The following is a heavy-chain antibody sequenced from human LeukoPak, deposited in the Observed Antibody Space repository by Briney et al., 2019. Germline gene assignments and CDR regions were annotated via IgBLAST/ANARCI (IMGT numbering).Heavy chain of an antibody. CDR1: GFTFSSYW. V-gene: IGHV3-74*01. J-gene: IGHJ4*02. CDR3: ARAFSGYGALDY. CDR2: INSGGSST. D-gene: IGHD5-12*01. Sequence: GGSLRLSCAASGFTFSSYWMLWVRHAPGKGLVWVSRINSGGSSTSYADSVKGRFTISRDNAKNTLYLQMNSLRAEDTAVYYCARAFSGYGALDYWGQGTLVTVSS.